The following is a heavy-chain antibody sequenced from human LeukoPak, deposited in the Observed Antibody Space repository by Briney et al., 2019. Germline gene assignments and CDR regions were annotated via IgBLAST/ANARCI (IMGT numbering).Heavy chain of an antibody. J-gene: IGHJ4*02. D-gene: IGHD6-13*01. CDR1: GYTFPNYG. CDR3: ARARGAGTGVFDY. CDR2: INPYNGDT. V-gene: IGHV1-18*01. Sequence: GSVRVSCMASGYTFPNYGIRWVRQAPGQGREWMGWINPYNGDTIYAQKLQGRVTMTTDTSTSTAYMELRSLRSDDTAVYYCARARGAGTGVFDYWGQGTLVTVSS.